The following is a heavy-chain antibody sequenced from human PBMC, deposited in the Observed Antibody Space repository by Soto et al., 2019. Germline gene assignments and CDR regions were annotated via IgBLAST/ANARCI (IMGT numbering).Heavy chain of an antibody. J-gene: IGHJ6*02. CDR1: VGSISSYY. D-gene: IGHD3-16*01. CDR3: ARGPRGYVYYHGMDV. Sequence: PSETLSLTCTVSVGSISSYYCSWIRQAAGKGLEWIGRIDTSGTTNYNPSLRSRVTMSVDASKNQFSLNLSSVTAADTAVYFCARGPRGYVYYHGMDVWGQGTTVTVSS. V-gene: IGHV4-4*07. CDR2: IDTSGTT.